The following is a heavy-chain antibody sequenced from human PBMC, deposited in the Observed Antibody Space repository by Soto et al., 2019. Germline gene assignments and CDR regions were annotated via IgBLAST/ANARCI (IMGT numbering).Heavy chain of an antibody. V-gene: IGHV1-69*13. D-gene: IGHD6-19*01. CDR2: IIPIFGTS. CDR1: GGTFSSYA. CDR3: ARGGIAVAGIHPWFDR. J-gene: IGHJ5*02. Sequence: SVKVSCKASGGTFSSYAISCVRQAPGQGLEWMGGIIPIFGTSNYAQKFQGRVTITADESTSTAYMELSSLRSEDTAVYYCARGGIAVAGIHPWFDRWGQGNMVTVSS.